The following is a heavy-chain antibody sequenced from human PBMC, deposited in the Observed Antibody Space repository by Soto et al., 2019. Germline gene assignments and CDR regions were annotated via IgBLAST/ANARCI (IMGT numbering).Heavy chain of an antibody. Sequence: QVQLVQSGAEVKKPGASVKVSCKASGYTFTSYGISWVRQAPGQGLEWMGWISAYNGNTNYAQKRQGRVTMTTDTSTSTAYMELRSLRSDDTAVYYCARYTGGGFSPYYYYYYMDVWGKGTTVTVSS. J-gene: IGHJ6*03. CDR1: GYTFTSYG. V-gene: IGHV1-18*01. CDR3: ARYTGGGFSPYYYYYYMDV. CDR2: ISAYNGNT. D-gene: IGHD2-15*01.